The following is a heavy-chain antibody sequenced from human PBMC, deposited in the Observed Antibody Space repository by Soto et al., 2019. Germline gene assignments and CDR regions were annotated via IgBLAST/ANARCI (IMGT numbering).Heavy chain of an antibody. Sequence: PSETLSLTCTVSGGSISSSSYYWGWIRQPPGKGLQWIGSIFYIGSTYYNPSLKSRVTISVDTSKNHFSLKLSSVTAADTALYYCARLNAGTTYYYYGMDVWGQGTTVTVSS. CDR1: GGSISSSSYY. CDR3: ARLNAGTTYYYYGMDV. CDR2: IFYIGST. D-gene: IGHD1-7*01. V-gene: IGHV4-39*02. J-gene: IGHJ6*02.